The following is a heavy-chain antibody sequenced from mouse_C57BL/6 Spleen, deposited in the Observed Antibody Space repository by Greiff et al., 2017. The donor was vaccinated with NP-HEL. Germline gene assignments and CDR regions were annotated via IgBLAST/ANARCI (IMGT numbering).Heavy chain of an antibody. Sequence: VQLQQSGAELVRPGASVTLSCKALGYTFTDYEMHWVKQTPVHGLEWIGAIDPETGGTAYNQKFKGKAILTADKSSSTAYMELRSLTSEDSAVYYCTRGQLRLLAWFAYWGQGTLVTVSA. D-gene: IGHD3-2*02. V-gene: IGHV1-15*01. CDR3: TRGQLRLLAWFAY. CDR2: IDPETGGT. J-gene: IGHJ3*01. CDR1: GYTFTDYE.